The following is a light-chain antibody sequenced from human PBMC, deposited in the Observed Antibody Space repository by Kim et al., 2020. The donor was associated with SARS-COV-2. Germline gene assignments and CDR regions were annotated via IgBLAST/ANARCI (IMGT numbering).Light chain of an antibody. J-gene: IGKJ2*02. CDR3: QQRSNLWT. CDR1: QSVSSS. Sequence: LSLSPWERAPLSCRASQSVSSSLAWYQQKPGQPPRLLIYDASNRATGIPARFSGSGSGTDFTLTISSLEPEDFAVYYCQQRSNLWTFGQGTKLEI. CDR2: DAS. V-gene: IGKV3-11*01.